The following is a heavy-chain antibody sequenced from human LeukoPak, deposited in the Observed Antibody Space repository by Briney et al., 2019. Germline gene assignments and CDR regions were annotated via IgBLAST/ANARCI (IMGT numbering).Heavy chain of an antibody. CDR2: ISSSSSTI. CDR3: ARRDDYVWGSYPNYFDY. Sequence: GGSLRLSCAASGFTFSSYSMNWVRQAPGKGLEWVSYISSSSSTIYYADSVKGRFTISRGNAKNSLYLQMNSLRAEDTAVYYCARRDDYVWGSYPNYFDYWGQGTLVTVSS. D-gene: IGHD3-16*02. J-gene: IGHJ4*02. V-gene: IGHV3-48*01. CDR1: GFTFSSYS.